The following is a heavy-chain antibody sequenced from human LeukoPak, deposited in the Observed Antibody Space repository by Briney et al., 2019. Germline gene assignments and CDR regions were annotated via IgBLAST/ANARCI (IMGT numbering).Heavy chain of an antibody. Sequence: SETLSLTCAVYGGSFSGYYWSWIRQPPGKGLEWIGEINHSGSTNYNPSLKGRVTISVDTSKNQFSLKLSSVTAADTAVYYCARGPQWLRFSCGFDYWGQGTLVTVSS. CDR3: ARGPQWLRFSCGFDY. V-gene: IGHV4-34*01. CDR2: INHSGST. CDR1: GGSFSGYY. J-gene: IGHJ4*02. D-gene: IGHD5-12*01.